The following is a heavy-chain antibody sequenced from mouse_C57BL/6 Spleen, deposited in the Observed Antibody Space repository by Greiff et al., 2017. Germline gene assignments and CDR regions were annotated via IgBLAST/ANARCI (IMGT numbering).Heavy chain of an antibody. J-gene: IGHJ2*01. Sequence: VQLQQPGTELVKPGASVKLSCKASGYTFTSYWMHWVKQRHGQGLEWIGNINPSNGDTNYNGQFKSKATLTVDKSFSTAYLQLSSLTSDDSAVYYCARASSYDYGNYWGQGTTLTVSS. D-gene: IGHD2-4*01. V-gene: IGHV1-53*01. CDR3: ARASSYDYGNY. CDR2: INPSNGDT. CDR1: GYTFTSYW.